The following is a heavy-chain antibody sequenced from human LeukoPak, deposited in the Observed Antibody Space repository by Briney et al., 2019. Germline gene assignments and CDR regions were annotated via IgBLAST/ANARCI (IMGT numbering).Heavy chain of an antibody. Sequence: PGGSLRLSCAASGFTFSGSAMHWVRQASGKGLEWVGRIRSKANSYATAYAASVKGRFTISRDDSKNTAYLQMNSLKTEDTAVYYCASSPVVYSSGWYGGSQSNWFDPWGQGTLVTVSS. CDR3: ASSPVVYSSGWYGGSQSNWFDP. J-gene: IGHJ5*02. V-gene: IGHV3-73*01. D-gene: IGHD6-19*01. CDR2: IRSKANSYAT. CDR1: GFTFSGSA.